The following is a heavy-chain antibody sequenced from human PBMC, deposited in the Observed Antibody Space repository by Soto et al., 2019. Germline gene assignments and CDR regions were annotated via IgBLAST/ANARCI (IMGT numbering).Heavy chain of an antibody. CDR2: IDPSDSYT. D-gene: IGHD6-13*01. CDR1: GYSFTSYW. V-gene: IGHV5-10-1*01. J-gene: IGHJ6*02. CDR3: ARQGIAAAGTLGGMDV. Sequence: HGESLKISCKGSGYSFTSYWISWVRQMPGKGLEWMGRIDPSDSYTNYSPSFQGHVTISADKSISTAYLQWSSLKASDTAMYYCARQGIAAAGTLGGMDVWGQGTTVTSP.